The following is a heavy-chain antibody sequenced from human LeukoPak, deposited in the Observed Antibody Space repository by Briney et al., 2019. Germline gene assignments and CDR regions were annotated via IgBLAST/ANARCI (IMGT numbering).Heavy chain of an antibody. J-gene: IGHJ4*02. D-gene: IGHD6-19*01. CDR1: GFTFSSYS. CDR2: ISSSSSYI. V-gene: IGHV3-21*01. CDR3: ARDSPLNSSGTN. Sequence: PGGSLRLSCAASGFTFSSYSMNWVRQAPGKGLEWVSSISSSSSYIYYADSVKGRFTISRDNAKNSLYLQMNSLRAEDTAVYYCARDSPLNSSGTNWGQGTLVTVSS.